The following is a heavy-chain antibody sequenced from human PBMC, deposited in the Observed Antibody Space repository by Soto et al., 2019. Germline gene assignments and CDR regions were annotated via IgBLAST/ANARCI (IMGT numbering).Heavy chain of an antibody. CDR3: ARVHSGYDYGRDYYYYMDV. Sequence: EVQLVESGGGLVQPGGSLRLSCAASGFTVSSNYMSWVRQAPGKGLEWVSVIYSGGSTYYADSVKGRFTISRDNSKNTLYRQMNSLRAEDTAVYYCARVHSGYDYGRDYYYYMDVWGKGTTVTVSS. CDR1: GFTVSSNY. D-gene: IGHD5-12*01. V-gene: IGHV3-66*01. CDR2: IYSGGST. J-gene: IGHJ6*03.